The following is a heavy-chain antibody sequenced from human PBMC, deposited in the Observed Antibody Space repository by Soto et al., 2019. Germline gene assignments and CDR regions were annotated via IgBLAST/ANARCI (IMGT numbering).Heavy chain of an antibody. CDR2: ISWNSGSI. D-gene: IGHD6-13*01. Sequence: DVQLVESGGGLVQPGRSLRLSCAASGFTFDDYAMHWVRQAPGKGLEWVSGISWNSGSIGYADSVKGRFTISRDNAKNSLYLQMNSLRAEDTALYYCAKALVLGSWFWGAFDIWGQGTMVTVSS. CDR3: AKALVLGSWFWGAFDI. J-gene: IGHJ3*02. CDR1: GFTFDDYA. V-gene: IGHV3-9*01.